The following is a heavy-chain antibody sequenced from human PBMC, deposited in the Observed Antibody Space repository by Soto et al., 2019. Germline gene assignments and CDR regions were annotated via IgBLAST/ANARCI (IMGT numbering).Heavy chain of an antibody. CDR1: GGTFSSYA. J-gene: IGHJ5*02. CDR3: ARRRYYDSSGYQINWFDP. Sequence: QVQLVQSGAEVKKPGSSVKVSCKASGGTFSSYAISWVRQAPGQGLEWMGGIIPIFGTANYAQMFQGRVTITADEFTSTAYMELSSLRSEDTAVYYCARRRYYDSSGYQINWFDPWGQGNLVTVSS. D-gene: IGHD3-22*01. V-gene: IGHV1-69*01. CDR2: IIPIFGTA.